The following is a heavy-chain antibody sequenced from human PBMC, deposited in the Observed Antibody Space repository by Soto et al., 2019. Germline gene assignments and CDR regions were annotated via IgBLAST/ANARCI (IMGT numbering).Heavy chain of an antibody. Sequence: QVQLVQSGAEVKEPGDSVRVSCEASGYTFTAYYIHWVRQVPGQGLEWMGWSNTKFGDTTYAQDFQGRVTMTRDMSISTVYMELSRLTSADTAIYYCARNMDYFYGPGSGNGHGVWGQGTTVTVFS. CDR1: GYTFTAYY. D-gene: IGHD3-10*01. CDR3: ARNMDYFYGPGSGNGHGV. V-gene: IGHV1-2*02. J-gene: IGHJ6*02. CDR2: SNTKFGDT.